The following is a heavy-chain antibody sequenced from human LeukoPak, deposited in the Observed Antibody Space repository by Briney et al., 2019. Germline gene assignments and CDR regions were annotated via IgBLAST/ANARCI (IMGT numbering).Heavy chain of an antibody. CDR1: GGTFSSYA. CDR2: IIPIFGTA. J-gene: IGHJ4*02. CDR3: AREGGSYKNFDY. V-gene: IGHV1-69*06. Sequence: GASVKVSCKASGGTFSSYAISWVRQAPGQGLEWMGGIIPIFGTANYAQKFQGRVTITADKSTSTAYMEMSSLRSEDTAVYYCAREGGSYKNFDYWGQGTLVTVSS. D-gene: IGHD1-26*01.